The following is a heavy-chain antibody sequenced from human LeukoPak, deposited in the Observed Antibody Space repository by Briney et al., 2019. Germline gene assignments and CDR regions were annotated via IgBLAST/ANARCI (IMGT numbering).Heavy chain of an antibody. CDR1: GFTFSSSA. V-gene: IGHV3-23*01. J-gene: IGHJ4*02. Sequence: GGSLRLSCAASGFTFSSSAMSWVRQAPGKGLEWVSAITSSGANTFYADSVRGRFTISRDNSKNILYLQMNSLRAEDTAVYYCAKDPNPFYDFWSGYKWGQGTLVTVSS. CDR3: AKDPNPFYDFWSGYK. D-gene: IGHD3-3*01. CDR2: ITSSGANT.